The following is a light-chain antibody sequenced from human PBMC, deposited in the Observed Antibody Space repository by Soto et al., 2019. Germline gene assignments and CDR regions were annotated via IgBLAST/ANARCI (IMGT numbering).Light chain of an antibody. V-gene: IGKV3-15*01. CDR3: QQYNNWPPPT. J-gene: IGKJ4*01. Sequence: EIVMTQSPAALSVSPGERATLSCRASQSVRNNLAWYQQKPGQAPRLLIYGASTRATGIPARFSGSGSGTEFTLTITGLQSEDFAVYYCQQYNNWPPPTFGGGTKVEIK. CDR1: QSVRNN. CDR2: GAS.